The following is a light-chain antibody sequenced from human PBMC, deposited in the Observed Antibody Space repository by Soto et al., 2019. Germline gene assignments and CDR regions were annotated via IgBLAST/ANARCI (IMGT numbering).Light chain of an antibody. CDR2: NVC. CDR1: SSDVGGYNY. CDR3: CSYTTSRTLV. J-gene: IGLJ3*02. Sequence: QSALTQPASVSGSPGQSITISCTGNSSDVGGYNYVSLYQHHPGTAPKLMIFNVCHRPSGVSNRFSCSKSGNTASLTIAGPQADDDADYYCCSYTTSRTLVFGGGTKLTV. V-gene: IGLV2-14*03.